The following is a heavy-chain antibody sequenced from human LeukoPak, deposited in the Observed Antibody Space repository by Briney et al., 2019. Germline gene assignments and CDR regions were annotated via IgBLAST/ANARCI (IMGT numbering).Heavy chain of an antibody. CDR1: GGSFSGYY. CDR3: ARGLLAAAVDY. CDR2: INHSGST. D-gene: IGHD6-13*01. V-gene: IGHV4-34*01. J-gene: IGHJ4*02. Sequence: SETLSLTCAVYGGSFSGYYWSWIRQPPGKGLEWIGEINHSGSTNYSPSLKSRVTISVDTSKNQFSLKLSSVTAADTAVYYCARGLLAAAVDYWGQGTLVTVSS.